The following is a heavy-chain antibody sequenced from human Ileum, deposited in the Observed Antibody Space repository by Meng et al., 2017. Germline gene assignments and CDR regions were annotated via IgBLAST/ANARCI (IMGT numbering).Heavy chain of an antibody. Sequence: QVQLQESGPGLVKPSGTLPLTGAVSGGSISISNWWTWVRQPPGKGLEWIGEIYHTGGTNYNPSLKRRVTISVDKSKNQFSLEVTSVTAADTAVYYCARVRCASVSCYGDSYFDYWGQGILVTVSS. J-gene: IGHJ4*02. V-gene: IGHV4-4*02. CDR3: ARVRCASVSCYGDSYFDY. CDR2: IYHTGGT. CDR1: GGSISISNW. D-gene: IGHD2-15*01.